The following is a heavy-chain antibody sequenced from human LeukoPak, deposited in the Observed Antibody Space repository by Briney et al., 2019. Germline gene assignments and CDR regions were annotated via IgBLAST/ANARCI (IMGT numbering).Heavy chain of an antibody. CDR1: GGSISSSSYC. CDR3: ARPLIGEIQYYFDY. CDR2: IYYSRST. V-gene: IGHV4-39*01. Sequence: SETLSLTCTVSGGSISSSSYCWGWIRPPPGKGLEWIGSIYYSRSTYDNPALKSRVTISVDTSKNQFSLKLSSVTAADTAVYYCARPLIGEIQYYFDYWGQGTLVTVSS. J-gene: IGHJ4*02. D-gene: IGHD4-17*01.